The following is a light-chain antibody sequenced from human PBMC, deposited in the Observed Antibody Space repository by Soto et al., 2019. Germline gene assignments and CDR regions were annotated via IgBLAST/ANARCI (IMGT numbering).Light chain of an antibody. CDR2: GAS. Sequence: HMTVFHYSPCPSVRDRVGMSRRTSQDIRNKLGWYQQKPGQAPKLLIFGASTLHSGAPSRFSGSGSGTRFTLTITSVQPEDVATYYCLQDIIQTSNFGQGTKVEIK. J-gene: IGKJ1*01. CDR3: LQDIIQTSN. V-gene: IGKV1-6*01. CDR1: QDIRNK.